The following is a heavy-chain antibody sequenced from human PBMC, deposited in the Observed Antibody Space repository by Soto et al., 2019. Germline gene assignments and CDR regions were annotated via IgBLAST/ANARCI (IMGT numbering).Heavy chain of an antibody. D-gene: IGHD6-13*01. CDR1: GFTFSSYS. Sequence: EVQLVESGGGLVKPGGSLRLSCAASGFTFSSYSMNWVRQAPGKGLEWVSSISSSSSYIYYADSVKGRFTISRDNAKNSLYLQMNSLRAEDTAVYYCARDRIAAAGTVPRYYYDYGMDVWGQGPTVTVSS. CDR3: ARDRIAAAGTVPRYYYDYGMDV. J-gene: IGHJ6*02. CDR2: ISSSSSYI. V-gene: IGHV3-21*01.